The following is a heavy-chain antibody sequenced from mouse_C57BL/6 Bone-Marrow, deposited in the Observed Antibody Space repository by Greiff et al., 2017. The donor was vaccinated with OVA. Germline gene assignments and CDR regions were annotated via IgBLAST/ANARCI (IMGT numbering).Heavy chain of an antibody. V-gene: IGHV1-54*01. CDR2: INPGSGGT. D-gene: IGHD1-1*01. CDR3: ARKGVAHWYFDV. CDR1: GYAFTNYL. J-gene: IGHJ1*03. Sequence: VQLQQSGAELVRPGTSVKVSCKASGYAFTNYLIEWVKQRPGQGLEWIGVINPGSGGTNYNEKFKGKATLTADKSSSTAYMQLSSLTSEDSAVYFCARKGVAHWYFDVWGTGTTVTVSS.